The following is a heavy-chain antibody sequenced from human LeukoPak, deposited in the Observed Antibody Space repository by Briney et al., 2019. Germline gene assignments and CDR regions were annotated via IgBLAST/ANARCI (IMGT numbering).Heavy chain of an antibody. Sequence: SVKVSCKASGGTFSSYAISWVRQAPGQGLEWMGRIIPIFGTANYAQKFQGRVTFTTDESTSTAYMELSSLRSEDTAVYYCARSCSGGSCYSRYYFDYWGQGTLVTVSS. J-gene: IGHJ4*02. CDR1: GGTFSSYA. CDR2: IIPIFGTA. D-gene: IGHD2-15*01. CDR3: ARSCSGGSCYSRYYFDY. V-gene: IGHV1-69*05.